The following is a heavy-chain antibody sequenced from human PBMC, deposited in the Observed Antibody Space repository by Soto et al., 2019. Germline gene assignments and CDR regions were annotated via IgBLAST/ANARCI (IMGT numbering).Heavy chain of an antibody. CDR1: GFTFSSYA. V-gene: IGHV3-23*01. CDR3: AKDFGYCSGGSCYSVY. CDR2: ISGSGGST. D-gene: IGHD2-15*01. Sequence: GGSLRLSCAASGFTFSSYAMSWVRQAPGKGLEWVSAISGSGGSTYYADSVKGQFTISRDNSKNTLYLQMNSLRAEDTAVYYCAKDFGYCSGGSCYSVYWGQGTLVTVSS. J-gene: IGHJ4*02.